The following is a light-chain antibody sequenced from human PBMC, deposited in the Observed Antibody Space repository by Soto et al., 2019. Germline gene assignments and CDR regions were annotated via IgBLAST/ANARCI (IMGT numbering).Light chain of an antibody. CDR2: GAS. Sequence: EIVLTQSPGTLSLSPGERATLSCRASQTVSSNYLAWYQQKPGQAPRLLIYGASNRATGIPDRFSGSGSGTDFTLTVSRLEPEDFALYYCQHYGSSPITFGQGTRLEIK. CDR3: QHYGSSPIT. V-gene: IGKV3-20*01. CDR1: QTVSSNY. J-gene: IGKJ5*01.